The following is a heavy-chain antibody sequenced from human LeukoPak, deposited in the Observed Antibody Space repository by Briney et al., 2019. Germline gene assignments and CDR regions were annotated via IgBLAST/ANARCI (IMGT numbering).Heavy chain of an antibody. CDR2: IYSGGST. V-gene: IGHV3-53*04. D-gene: IGHD2-21*01. J-gene: IGHJ4*02. CDR3: ASRGERWLQEGPFDY. CDR1: GFTVSSNY. Sequence: PGGSLRLSCAASGFTVSSNYMSWVRLAPGKGLEWVSVIYSGGSTYYADSVKGRFTISRHNSKNTLYLQMNSLRAEDTAVYYCASRGERWLQEGPFDYWGQGTLVTVSS.